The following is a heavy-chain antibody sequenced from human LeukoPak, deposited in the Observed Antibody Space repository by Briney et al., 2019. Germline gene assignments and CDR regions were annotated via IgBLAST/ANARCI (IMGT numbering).Heavy chain of an antibody. CDR2: ISAYNGNT. CDR1: GYTFTNYG. Sequence: GASVKVSCKASGYTFTNYGISWVRQAPGQGLEWMGWISAYNGNTNYAQNFQDRFTMTTDTSTSTAYMELRSLRSDDTAMYYCARDVSWGSAYDGSGSTLHWLDYWGQGTLVTVSS. V-gene: IGHV1-18*01. D-gene: IGHD3-22*01. J-gene: IGHJ4*02. CDR3: ARDVSWGSAYDGSGSTLHWLDY.